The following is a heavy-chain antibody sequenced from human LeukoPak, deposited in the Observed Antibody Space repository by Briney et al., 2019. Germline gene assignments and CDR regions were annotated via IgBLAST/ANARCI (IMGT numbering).Heavy chain of an antibody. CDR2: IYSGGST. D-gene: IGHD6-19*01. J-gene: IGHJ4*02. V-gene: IGHV3-53*01. CDR1: GFTFSTYW. CDR3: ARVTSSGWYYFDY. Sequence: GGSLRLSCAASGFTFSTYWMHWVRQAPGKGLEWVSVIYSGGSTYYADSVKGRFTISRDNSKNTLYLQMNSLRAEDTAVYYCARVTSSGWYYFDYWGQGTLVTVSS.